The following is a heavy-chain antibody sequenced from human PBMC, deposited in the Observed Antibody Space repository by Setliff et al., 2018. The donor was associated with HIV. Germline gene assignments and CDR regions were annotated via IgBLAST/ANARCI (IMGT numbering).Heavy chain of an antibody. CDR2: INWNGGSI. CDR1: GFTFEDYG. J-gene: IGHJ1*01. V-gene: IGHV3-20*04. D-gene: IGHD3-16*01. Sequence: GSLRLSCETSGFTFEDYGMTWVRRAPGKGLEWVAGINWNGGSISYADSVKGRFTVSRDNGKKSLYLQMNSLRAEDTALYYCVGPDFEAPQGGHWGQGTLVTVSS. CDR3: VGPDFEAPQGGH.